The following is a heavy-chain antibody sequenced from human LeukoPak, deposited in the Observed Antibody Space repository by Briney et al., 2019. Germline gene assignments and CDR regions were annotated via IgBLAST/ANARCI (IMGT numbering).Heavy chain of an antibody. D-gene: IGHD6-19*01. V-gene: IGHV3-23*01. CDR2: ISGSGGST. J-gene: IGHJ4*02. CDR3: AKGLEAVAGTPHPFDY. CDR1: GFTFSSYA. Sequence: GGSLRLSCAASGFTFSSYAMSWVRQAPGKGLEWVSAISGSGGSTYYADPVKGRFTISRDNSKNTLYLQMNSLRAEDTAVYYCAKGLEAVAGTPHPFDYWGQGTLVTVSS.